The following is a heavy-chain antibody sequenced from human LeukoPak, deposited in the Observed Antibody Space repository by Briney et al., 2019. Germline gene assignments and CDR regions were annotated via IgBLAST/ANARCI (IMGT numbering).Heavy chain of an antibody. CDR1: GGTFSSYA. J-gene: IGHJ4*02. CDR2: IIPIFGTA. Sequence: SVKVSCKASGGTFSSYAISWVRQAPGQGLEWMGGIIPIFGTANYAQKFQGRVTITADESTSTAYMELSSLRSEDTAVYYCVRNGRHYFDFWGQGTLVTVSS. V-gene: IGHV1-69*13. CDR3: VRNGRHYFDF. D-gene: IGHD2-8*01.